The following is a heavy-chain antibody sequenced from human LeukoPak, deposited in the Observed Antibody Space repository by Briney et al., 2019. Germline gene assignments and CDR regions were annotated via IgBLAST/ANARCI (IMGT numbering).Heavy chain of an antibody. Sequence: GGSLRLSCAASGLIVSSNHMSWVRQAPGKGLEWVSVIYSGGSTYYADSVKGRFTISRDNSKNTLYLQMNSLRAEDTAVYYCAKGRNYYDSSGYDIWGQGTMVTVSS. CDR2: IYSGGST. CDR3: AKGRNYYDSSGYDI. CDR1: GLIVSSNH. V-gene: IGHV3-53*01. D-gene: IGHD3-22*01. J-gene: IGHJ3*02.